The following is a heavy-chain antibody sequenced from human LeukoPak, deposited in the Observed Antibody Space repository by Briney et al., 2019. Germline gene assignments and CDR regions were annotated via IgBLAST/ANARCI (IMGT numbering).Heavy chain of an antibody. CDR1: GFTFSSYE. Sequence: PGGSLRLSCAASGFTFSSYEMNWVRQAPGKGLEWVSFISSSGSAIHYADSVRGRFTISRDNAKNSLYLQMSRLRAEDTAVYYCAREKLSFFDSSGYFDYWGQETLVTVSS. CDR2: ISSSGSAI. CDR3: AREKLSFFDSSGYFDY. D-gene: IGHD3-22*01. V-gene: IGHV3-48*03. J-gene: IGHJ4*02.